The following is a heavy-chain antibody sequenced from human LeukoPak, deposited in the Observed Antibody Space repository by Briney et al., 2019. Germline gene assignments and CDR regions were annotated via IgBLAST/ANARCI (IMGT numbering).Heavy chain of an antibody. Sequence: GASVKVSCKASGYTFTSYDINWVRQATGQGLEWMGWMNPNSGNTGYAQKFQGRVTMTRNTSISTAYMELRSLRSDDTAVYYCARDGYDFWSSYYYGYYYGMDVWGQGTTVTVS. CDR3: ARDGYDFWSSYYYGYYYGMDV. D-gene: IGHD3-3*01. CDR1: GYTFTSYD. J-gene: IGHJ6*02. CDR2: MNPNSGNT. V-gene: IGHV1-8*01.